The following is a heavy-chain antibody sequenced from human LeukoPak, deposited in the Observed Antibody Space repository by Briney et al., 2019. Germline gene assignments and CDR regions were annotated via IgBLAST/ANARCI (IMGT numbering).Heavy chain of an antibody. Sequence: GGSLRLSCAASGFTFSSYSMNWVRQAPGKGLEWVSSISSSSYIYYADSVKGRFTISRDNAKNSLYLQMNSLRAEDTAVYYCARVSETYCSSTSCSSYYYYYMDVWGKGTTVTVSS. CDR3: ARVSETYCSSTSCSSYYYYYMDV. J-gene: IGHJ6*03. CDR1: GFTFSSYS. CDR2: ISSSSYI. V-gene: IGHV3-21*01. D-gene: IGHD2-2*01.